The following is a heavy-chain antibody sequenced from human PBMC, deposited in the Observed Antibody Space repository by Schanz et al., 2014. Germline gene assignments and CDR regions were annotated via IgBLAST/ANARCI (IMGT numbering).Heavy chain of an antibody. Sequence: EAPLVESGGGLVQPGGSLRLSCSASGFTFSSYAMHWVRQAPGKGLEYVSVISSNGGSTFYADSVKARFTISRDNSKNTLYLQMSSLRTEDTAVYYCVKSPYTVAYWGQGTLVTVSS. D-gene: IGHD3-16*01. CDR3: VKSPYTVAY. V-gene: IGHV3-64D*06. CDR2: ISSNGGST. CDR1: GFTFSSYA. J-gene: IGHJ4*02.